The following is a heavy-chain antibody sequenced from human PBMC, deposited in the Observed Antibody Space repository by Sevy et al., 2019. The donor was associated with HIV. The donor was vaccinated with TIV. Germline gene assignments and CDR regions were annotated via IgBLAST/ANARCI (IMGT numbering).Heavy chain of an antibody. CDR3: ARDYSAFDY. J-gene: IGHJ4*02. CDR1: GFTFSSYW. V-gene: IGHV3-7*01. CDR2: IKQDGSAD. D-gene: IGHD1-26*01. Sequence: GGSLRPSCAASGFTFSSYWMTWVRQAPGKGLEWVANIKQDGSADYYVDSVKGRFTISRDNTENSLFLQMNSLRVEDTAVYYCARDYSAFDYWGQGTLVTVSS.